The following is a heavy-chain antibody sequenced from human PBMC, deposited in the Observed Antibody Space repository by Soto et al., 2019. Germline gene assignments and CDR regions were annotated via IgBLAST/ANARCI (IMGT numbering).Heavy chain of an antibody. D-gene: IGHD6-6*01. V-gene: IGHV4-34*01. CDR2: INHSGST. CDR1: GGSFSGYY. J-gene: IGHJ4*02. Sequence: QVQLQQWGAGLLKPSETLSLTCAVYGGSFSGYYWSWIRQPPGKGLEWIGEINHSGSTNYNPALKSRVTISVDTSKTQFSLKLSSVTAADTAVYYCASVQGIAARPRNYWGQGTLVTVSS. CDR3: ASVQGIAARPRNY.